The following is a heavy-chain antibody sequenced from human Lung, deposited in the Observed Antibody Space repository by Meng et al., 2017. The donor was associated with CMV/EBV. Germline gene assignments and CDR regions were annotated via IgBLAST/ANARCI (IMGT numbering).Heavy chain of an antibody. CDR1: AYSCSSCD. J-gene: IGHJ4*02. CDR3: ARGYCSGGSCSVLDY. Sequence: DDVKKSGASVKVSFNASAYSCSSCDNNWRRQANGQGREWMGCMKTNSGNTGYAKQFQGRVIMIRIASISKDYMEMRSLRSEETAVYYCARGYCSGGSCSVLDYWGQGTLVTVSS. D-gene: IGHD2-15*01. CDR2: MKTNSGNT. V-gene: IGHV1-8*01.